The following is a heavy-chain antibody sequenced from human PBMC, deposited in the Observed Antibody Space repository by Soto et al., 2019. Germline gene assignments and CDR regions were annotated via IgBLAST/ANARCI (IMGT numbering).Heavy chain of an antibody. Sequence: PGGSLRLSCAASGFTFSSYDMHWVRQATGKGLEWVSAIGTAGDTYYPGSVKGRFTISRENAKNSLYLQMNSLRAGGTAVYYCARGSGHMRHYYYDMDVWGKGSTVTVSS. CDR3: ARGSGHMRHYYYDMDV. D-gene: IGHD1-26*01. CDR2: IGTAGDT. J-gene: IGHJ6*03. CDR1: GFTFSSYD. V-gene: IGHV3-13*01.